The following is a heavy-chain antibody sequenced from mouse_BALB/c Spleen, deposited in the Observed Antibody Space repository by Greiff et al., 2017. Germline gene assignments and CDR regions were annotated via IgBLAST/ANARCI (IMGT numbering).Heavy chain of an antibody. CDR2: ISNGGGST. CDR3: ARHGNCAFLGV. D-gene: IGHD2-1*01. J-gene: IGHJ1*01. V-gene: IGHV5-12-2*01. Sequence: EVKLVESGGGLVQPGGSLKLSCAASGFTFSSYTMSWVRQTPEKRLEWVAYISNGGGSTYYPDTVKGRFTISRDNAKNTLYLQMSSLKSEDTAMYYCARHGNCAFLGVWGAETAVSVSS. CDR1: GFTFSSYT.